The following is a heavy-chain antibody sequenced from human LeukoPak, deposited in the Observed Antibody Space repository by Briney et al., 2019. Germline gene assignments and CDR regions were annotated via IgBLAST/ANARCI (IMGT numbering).Heavy chain of an antibody. CDR3: AKDLPPSGSYAYIEHDAFDI. V-gene: IGHV3-7*03. CDR1: GFTFSSYW. CDR2: IKQDGSEK. Sequence: PGGSLRLSCAASGFTFSSYWMSWVRQAPGKGLEWVANIKQDGSEKYYVDSVKGRFTISRDNSKNTLYLQMNSLRAEDTAVYYCAKDLPPSGSYAYIEHDAFDIWGQGTMVTVSS. D-gene: IGHD1-26*01. J-gene: IGHJ3*02.